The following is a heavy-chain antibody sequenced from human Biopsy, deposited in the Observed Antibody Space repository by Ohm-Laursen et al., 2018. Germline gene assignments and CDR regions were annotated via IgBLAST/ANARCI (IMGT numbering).Heavy chain of an antibody. CDR2: INPYNGDT. Sequence: GASVKVSCKASGYTFINYGFSWVRQAPGQGLEWMGWINPYNGDTNYAQKLQGRVTMTTDTSKSTVYMELRSLRSADTAVYFCARNTGWYGDLYYFDYWGQGTLVTVSS. D-gene: IGHD6-19*01. J-gene: IGHJ4*02. CDR1: GYTFINYG. CDR3: ARNTGWYGDLYYFDY. V-gene: IGHV1-18*01.